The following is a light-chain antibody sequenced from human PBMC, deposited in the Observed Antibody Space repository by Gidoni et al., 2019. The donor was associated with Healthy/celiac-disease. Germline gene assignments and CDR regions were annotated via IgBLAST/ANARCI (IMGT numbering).Light chain of an antibody. V-gene: IGKV1-5*03. CDR1: KSISSW. CDR3: QQYNSSPA. J-gene: IGKJ1*01. CDR2: KAS. Sequence: DIQMTQSPSTLSASVGDRVTITCRASKSISSWLAWYQQKPGKAPKLLIYKASSLESGVPSRFRGSGSGTEFTLTISSLQPDDFATYYCQQYNSSPAFGPGTKVEIK.